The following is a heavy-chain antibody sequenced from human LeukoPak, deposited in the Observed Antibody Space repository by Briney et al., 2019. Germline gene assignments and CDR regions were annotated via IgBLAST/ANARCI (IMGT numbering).Heavy chain of an antibody. D-gene: IGHD3-16*02. CDR1: GGTFSSYA. V-gene: IGHV1-69*05. CDR2: IIPIFGTA. J-gene: IGHJ3*02. CDR3: ARTPKFGGVIVRGAFDI. Sequence: GASVKLSCKASGGTFSSYAISWVRQAPGQGLEWMGGIIPIFGTANYAQKFQGRVTITTDESTSTAYMELSSLRSEDTAVYYCARTPKFGGVIVRGAFDIWGQGTMVTVSS.